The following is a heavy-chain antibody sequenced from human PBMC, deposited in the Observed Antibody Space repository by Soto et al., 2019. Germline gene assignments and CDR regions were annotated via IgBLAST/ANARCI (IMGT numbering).Heavy chain of an antibody. Sequence: PGGSLRLSCAASGFTFSSYWMSWVRQAPGKGLEWVANIKQDGSEKYYVDSVKGRFTISRDNAKNSLYLQMNSLRAEDTAVYYCAKAGYSGYDFYYYYYYMDVWGKGTTVTVSS. CDR1: GFTFSSYW. D-gene: IGHD5-12*01. V-gene: IGHV3-7*01. CDR2: IKQDGSEK. CDR3: AKAGYSGYDFYYYYYYMDV. J-gene: IGHJ6*03.